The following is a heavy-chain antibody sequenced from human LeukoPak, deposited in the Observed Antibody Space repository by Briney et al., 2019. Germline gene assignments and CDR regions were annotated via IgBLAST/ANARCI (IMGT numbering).Heavy chain of an antibody. CDR1: GGSISSYY. CDR2: IYTSGST. CDR3: ARDGGITMVRGYITELNWFDP. D-gene: IGHD3-10*01. J-gene: IGHJ5*02. V-gene: IGHV4-4*07. Sequence: PSETLSLTCTVSGGSISSYYWSWIRQPAGKGLEWIGRIYTSGSTNYNPSLRSRVTMSVDTSKNQFSLKLSSVTAADTAVYYCARDGGITMVRGYITELNWFDPWGQGTLVTVSS.